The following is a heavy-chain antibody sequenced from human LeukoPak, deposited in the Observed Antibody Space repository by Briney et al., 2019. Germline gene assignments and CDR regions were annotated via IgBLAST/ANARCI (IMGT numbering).Heavy chain of an antibody. CDR2: IYYSGST. CDR1: GASISSGVYS. CDR3: ARDFYYDSSGYYWAAFDI. D-gene: IGHD3-22*01. J-gene: IGHJ3*02. Sequence: SETLSLTCAVSGASISSGVYSWNWIRQPPGKGLEWVGYIYYSGSTYYNPSLKSRVTISVDTSKNQFSLKLSSVTAADTAVYYCARDFYYDSSGYYWAAFDIWGQGTMVTVSS. V-gene: IGHV4-30-4*07.